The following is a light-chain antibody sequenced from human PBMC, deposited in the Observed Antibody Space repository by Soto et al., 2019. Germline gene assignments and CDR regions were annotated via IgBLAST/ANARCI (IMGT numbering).Light chain of an antibody. CDR1: QSVTSRY. V-gene: IGKV3-11*01. J-gene: IGKJ1*01. Sequence: IFLTQSPGTLSLSPGERATLSCRASQSVTSRYLAWYQQKPGQAPRLLIYDASNRATGIPARFSGSGSGTDFTLTISSLEPEDFAVYYCQQRSNWPPRWTFGQGTKVDIK. CDR3: QQRSNWPPRWT. CDR2: DAS.